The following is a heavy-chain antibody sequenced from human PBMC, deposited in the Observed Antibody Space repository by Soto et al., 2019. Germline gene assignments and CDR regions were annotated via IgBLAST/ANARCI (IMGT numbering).Heavy chain of an antibody. CDR3: ARGTYRSKTDFDY. CDR1: GFTFSDYY. D-gene: IGHD6-13*01. J-gene: IGHJ4*02. Sequence: GGSLRLSCAAYGFTFSDYYMTWIRQAPGSGLEWVSYISSSSGTISYANSVKGRFTISRDNAQNSLYLQMTSLRAEDTAVYYCARGTYRSKTDFDYWGQGTLVTVSS. V-gene: IGHV3-11*01. CDR2: ISSSSGTI.